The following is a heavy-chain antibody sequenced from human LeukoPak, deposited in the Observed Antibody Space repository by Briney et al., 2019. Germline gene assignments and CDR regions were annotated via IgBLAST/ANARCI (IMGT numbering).Heavy chain of an antibody. V-gene: IGHV3-23*01. CDR3: ARDEFDWLSKGFDY. CDR2: ISGSGGST. CDR1: GFTFSSYA. J-gene: IGHJ4*02. D-gene: IGHD3-9*01. Sequence: PGGSLRLSCAASGFTFSSYAMSWVRQAPGKGLEWVSAISGSGGSTYYADSVKGRFTISRDNSKNTLYLQMNSLRAEDTAVYYCARDEFDWLSKGFDYWGQGTLVTVSS.